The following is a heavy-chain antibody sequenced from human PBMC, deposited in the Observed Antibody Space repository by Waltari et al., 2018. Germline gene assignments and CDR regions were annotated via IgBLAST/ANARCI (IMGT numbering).Heavy chain of an antibody. V-gene: IGHV5-51*01. D-gene: IGHD3-16*01. CDR2: IYPGDSDY. CDR1: GYSFAGYW. CDR3: ARLALGFFDY. J-gene: IGHJ4*02. Sequence: EVQLVQSGAEVKKPGESLRISCPGSGYSFAGYWIGWVRQVPGEGLEGMGNIYPGDSDYRYSGSFRGQVTVSADRATNTAYLQWNNLQASDTAIYYCARLALGFFDYWGQGTLVTVSS.